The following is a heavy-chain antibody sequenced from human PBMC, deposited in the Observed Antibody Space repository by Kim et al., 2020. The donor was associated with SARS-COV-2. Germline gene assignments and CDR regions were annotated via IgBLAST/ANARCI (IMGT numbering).Heavy chain of an antibody. J-gene: IGHJ4*02. CDR3: AKNAGTAADYYFDY. V-gene: IGHV3-23*01. Sequence: AGSVKGRFTISRDNAKNTLYLQMNSLGAEDTAVYYCAKNAGTAADYYFDYWGQGTLATVSS. D-gene: IGHD6-13*01.